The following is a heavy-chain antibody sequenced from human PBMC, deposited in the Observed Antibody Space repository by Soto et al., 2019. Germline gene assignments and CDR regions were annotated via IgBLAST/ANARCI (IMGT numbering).Heavy chain of an antibody. CDR1: GYTFTSYD. CDR3: ARARSAAGTGWFDP. CDR2: MNPNSGNT. Sequence: QVQLVQSGAEVKKSGASVKVSCKASGYTFTSYDINWVRQATGQGLEWMGWMNPNSGNTGYAQKFQGRVTMTRTTSISTPYMKLSRLRYEAPAVYYCARARSAAGTGWFDPWGQGTLVTVSS. J-gene: IGHJ5*02. V-gene: IGHV1-8*01. D-gene: IGHD6-13*01.